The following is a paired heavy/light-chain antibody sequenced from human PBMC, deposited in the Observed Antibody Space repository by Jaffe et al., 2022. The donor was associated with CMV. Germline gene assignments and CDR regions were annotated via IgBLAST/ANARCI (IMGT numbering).Light chain of an antibody. Sequence: IQLTQSPSSLSASVGDRVTITCRASQGISSYLAWYQQKPGKAPKLLIYAASTLQSGVPSRFSGSGSGTDFTLTISSLQPEDFATYYCQQLNSYPPAFGQGTKLEIK. CDR1: QGISSY. V-gene: IGKV1-9*01. CDR3: QQLNSYPPA. CDR2: AAS. J-gene: IGKJ2*01.
Heavy chain of an antibody. Sequence: EVQLVESGGGLVQPGRSLRLSCAASGFTFDDYAMHWVRQAPGKGLEWVSGISWNSGSIGYADSVKGRFTISRDNAKNSLYLQMNSLRAEDTALYYCAKDISEQSPYYYGMDVWGQGTTVTVSS. D-gene: IGHD6-19*01. CDR2: ISWNSGSI. CDR1: GFTFDDYA. J-gene: IGHJ6*02. CDR3: AKDISEQSPYYYGMDV. V-gene: IGHV3-9*01.